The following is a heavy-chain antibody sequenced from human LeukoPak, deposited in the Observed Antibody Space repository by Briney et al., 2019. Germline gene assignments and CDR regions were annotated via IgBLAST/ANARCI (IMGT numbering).Heavy chain of an antibody. V-gene: IGHV1-24*01. CDR3: ATAINVYCTNGVCYNYYGMDV. CDR2: FDPEDGET. D-gene: IGHD2-8*01. CDR1: GYTLTELS. Sequence: ASVKVSCTVSGYTLTELSMHWVRQAPGKGLEWMGGFDPEDGETIYAQKFQGRVTMTEDTSTDTAYMELSSLRSEDTAVYYCATAINVYCTNGVCYNYYGMDVWGQGTTVTVSS. J-gene: IGHJ6*02.